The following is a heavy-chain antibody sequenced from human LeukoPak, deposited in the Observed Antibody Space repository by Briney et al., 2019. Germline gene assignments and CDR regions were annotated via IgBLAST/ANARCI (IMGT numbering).Heavy chain of an antibody. CDR2: IFVGSGNT. Sequence: SVNASCKAPGFTLTSSAMQWVRQARGQRLEWIGWIFVGSGNTNYAQKFQQRVTITRDMSTSTAYMELSSLRFEDTAVYYCAADRAGSYLRFVYWGQGTPVTVSS. D-gene: IGHD3-10*01. CDR3: AADRAGSYLRFVY. V-gene: IGHV1-58*02. J-gene: IGHJ4*02. CDR1: GFTLTSSA.